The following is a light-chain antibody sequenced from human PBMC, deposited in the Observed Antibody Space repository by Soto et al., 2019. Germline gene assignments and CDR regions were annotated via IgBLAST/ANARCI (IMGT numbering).Light chain of an antibody. CDR3: QQYGSSIT. Sequence: EIVLTQSPGTLSLSPGERTTLSCRASQSVSSRNLAWYQQKPGQAPRPLIYGASSRATGIPDRFSGSGSGTDFTLTISRLEPEDFAVYYWQQYGSSITFGQGTRLEIK. CDR1: QSVSSRN. V-gene: IGKV3-20*01. CDR2: GAS. J-gene: IGKJ5*01.